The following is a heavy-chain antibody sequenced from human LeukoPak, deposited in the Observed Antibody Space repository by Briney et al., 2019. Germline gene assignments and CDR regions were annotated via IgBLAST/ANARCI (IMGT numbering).Heavy chain of an antibody. D-gene: IGHD5-18*01. CDR1: GGSVSSDNFY. J-gene: IGHJ4*02. V-gene: IGHV4-61*01. Sequence: PSETLSVTCTVSGGSVSSDNFYWNWLRQPPGKGLEWIGYIYYSGSTNYNPSLKSRVTISVDTSKNQFSLKLSSVTAADTAVYYCARGGYSYGYFDYWGQGTLVTVSS. CDR3: ARGGYSYGYFDY. CDR2: IYYSGST.